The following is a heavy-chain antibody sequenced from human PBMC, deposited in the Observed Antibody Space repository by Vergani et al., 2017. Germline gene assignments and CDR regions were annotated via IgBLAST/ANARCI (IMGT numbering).Heavy chain of an antibody. CDR3: ASRGIQLWARIFDY. Sequence: EVQLLESGGGLVQPGGSLRLSCAASGFTFSSYAMSWVRQAPGKGLEWVSAISGSGGSTYYADSVKGRFTISRDNSKNTLYLQMNSLIAEDTAVYYCASRGIQLWARIFDYWGQGTLVTVSS. J-gene: IGHJ4*02. CDR1: GFTFSSYA. V-gene: IGHV3-23*01. D-gene: IGHD5-18*01. CDR2: ISGSGGST.